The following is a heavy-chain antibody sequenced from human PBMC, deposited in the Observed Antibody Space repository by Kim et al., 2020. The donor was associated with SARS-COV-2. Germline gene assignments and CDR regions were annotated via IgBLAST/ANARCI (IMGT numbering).Heavy chain of an antibody. V-gene: IGHV4-4*07. D-gene: IGHD6-19*01. J-gene: IGHJ4*02. Sequence: SETLSLTCTVSGASISSYYWSWIRQPAGKGLEWIGRIYTSGSTNYNPSLKSRVTMSVDTSKNQFSLKLSSVTAADTAVYYCARGLSPRGWFQPRFAYWGQGTLVTVSS. CDR1: GASISSYY. CDR2: IYTSGST. CDR3: ARGLSPRGWFQPRFAY.